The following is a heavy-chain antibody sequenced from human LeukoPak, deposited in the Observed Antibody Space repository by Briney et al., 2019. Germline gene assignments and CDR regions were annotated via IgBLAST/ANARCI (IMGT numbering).Heavy chain of an antibody. CDR1: GGSIRSSSYF. CDR3: AVTLYDTSGYYPPNY. D-gene: IGHD3-22*01. CDR2: IYYSGST. Sequence: SETLSLTCNVSGGSIRSSSYFWGCIRQPPGKGLEWIGSIYYSGSTSYNPSLKSRVTISVDTSKNQFTLKLSSVTAADTAVYYCAVTLYDTSGYYPPNYWGQGTLVTVSS. J-gene: IGHJ4*02. V-gene: IGHV4-39*01.